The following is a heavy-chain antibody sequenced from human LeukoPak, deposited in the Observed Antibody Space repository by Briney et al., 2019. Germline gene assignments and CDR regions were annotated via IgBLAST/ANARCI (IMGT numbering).Heavy chain of an antibody. Sequence: SETLSLTCTVSGYSITSGYFWGWIRPPPGKGLELIGTIYHGGSSYSHPSLQSRVTISVDTSKNQFSLKLISMTAADTAVYYCARLPGDFWSAYYADSWGQGTLVTVSS. CDR1: GYSITSGYF. D-gene: IGHD3-3*01. J-gene: IGHJ4*02. CDR3: ARLPGDFWSAYYADS. CDR2: IYHGGSS. V-gene: IGHV4-38-2*02.